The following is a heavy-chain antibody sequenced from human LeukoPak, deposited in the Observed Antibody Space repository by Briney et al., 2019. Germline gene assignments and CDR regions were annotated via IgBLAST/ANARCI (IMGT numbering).Heavy chain of an antibody. CDR2: ISGSGGST. CDR3: AKDEKRQLAQTVFDY. Sequence: GGSLRLSCAAPGFTFSSYAMSWVRQAPGKGLEWVSAISGSGGSTYYADSVKGRFTISRDNSKNTLYLQVNSLRAEDTAVYYCAKDEKRQLAQTVFDYWGQGTLVTVSS. D-gene: IGHD6-6*01. J-gene: IGHJ4*02. CDR1: GFTFSSYA. V-gene: IGHV3-23*01.